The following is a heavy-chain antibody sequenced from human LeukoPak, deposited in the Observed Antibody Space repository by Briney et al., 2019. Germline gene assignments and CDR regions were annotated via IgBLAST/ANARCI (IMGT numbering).Heavy chain of an antibody. CDR3: TRGFWSPSGYGMDG. J-gene: IGHJ6*02. CDR1: GGSFSNYY. V-gene: IGHV4-34*01. CDR2: VNHSGSA. Sequence: SETLFLTCAVYGGSFSNYYWSWIRQAPGKGLEWIGEVNHSGSAKYNPTLESRVSISVDTSKSQFSLKLNSVTAADTGLYYCTRGFWSPSGYGMDGWGQGTTVIVSS. D-gene: IGHD3-3*01.